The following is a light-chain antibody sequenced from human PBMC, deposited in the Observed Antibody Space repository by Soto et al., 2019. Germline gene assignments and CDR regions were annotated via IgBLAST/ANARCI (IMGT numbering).Light chain of an antibody. V-gene: IGKV3-20*01. Sequence: EIVLTQSPGTLSLSPGERATLSCRASQSVRNDHVAWYQQQTGQAPRLLISRAVTRAIGIPDRFSGSGSGTGFTLTISSLEPEDCALYYCQQYGTTPWTFGQGTKV. CDR3: QQYGTTPWT. CDR1: QSVRNDH. CDR2: RAV. J-gene: IGKJ1*01.